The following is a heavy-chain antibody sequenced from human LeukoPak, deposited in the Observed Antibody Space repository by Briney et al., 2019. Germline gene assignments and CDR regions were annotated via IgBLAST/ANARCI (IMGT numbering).Heavy chain of an antibody. J-gene: IGHJ6*03. CDR2: INPNSDGT. CDR3: ARVLVPAAIGYYYYMDV. D-gene: IGHD2-2*01. V-gene: IGHV1-2*06. CDR1: GYTFTGYY. Sequence: ASVKVSCKASGYTFTGYYMHWVRQAPGQGLEWMGRINPNSDGTNYAQKFQGRVTMTRDTSISTAYMELSRLRSDDTAVYYCARVLVPAAIGYYYYMDVWGKGTTVTVSS.